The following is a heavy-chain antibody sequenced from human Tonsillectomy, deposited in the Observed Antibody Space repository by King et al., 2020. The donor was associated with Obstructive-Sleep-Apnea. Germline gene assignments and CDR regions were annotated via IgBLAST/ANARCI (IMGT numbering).Heavy chain of an antibody. V-gene: IGHV3-30*18. CDR1: GFTFSAYG. CDR2: ISYDGSNK. D-gene: IGHD3-10*01. CDR3: AKDMAYYCSAFAYDAFDV. Sequence: VQLVESGGGVVQPGRSLKLSCAASGFTFSAYGIHWVRQGPGKGLEWVTVISYDGSNKYYADSVKGRFTISRDNSKNTLSLQMNSLRAEDTAVYYCAKDMAYYCSAFAYDAFDVWGQGTMVTVS. J-gene: IGHJ3*01.